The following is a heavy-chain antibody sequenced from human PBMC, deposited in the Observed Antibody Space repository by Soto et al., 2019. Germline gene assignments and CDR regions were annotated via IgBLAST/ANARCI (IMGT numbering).Heavy chain of an antibody. Sequence: GASVKVSCKASGYTFTRFYMYWVRQAPGQGLEWMGIINPSDGKTNYGQKFQGRVTMTRDTSTNTVYMELSSLRSEDTAVYYCARSISMIVVVPAGPFDYWGQGTLVTV. CDR3: ARSISMIVVVPAGPFDY. CDR2: INPSDGKT. CDR1: GYTFTRFY. D-gene: IGHD3-22*01. J-gene: IGHJ4*02. V-gene: IGHV1-46*01.